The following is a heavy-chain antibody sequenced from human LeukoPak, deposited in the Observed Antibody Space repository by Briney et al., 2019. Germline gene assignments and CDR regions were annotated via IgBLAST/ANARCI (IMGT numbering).Heavy chain of an antibody. CDR2: INPNSGCT. V-gene: IGHV1-2*02. Sequence: GASVKVSCKASGYTFTGYYMHWVRQAPGQGLEWMGWINPNSGCTNYAQKFQGRVTMTRDTSISTAYMELSRLRSDDTAVYYCARVYKRITIFGVVIARIHSGAFDIWGQGTMVTVSS. D-gene: IGHD3-3*01. CDR1: GYTFTGYY. CDR3: ARVYKRITIFGVVIARIHSGAFDI. J-gene: IGHJ3*02.